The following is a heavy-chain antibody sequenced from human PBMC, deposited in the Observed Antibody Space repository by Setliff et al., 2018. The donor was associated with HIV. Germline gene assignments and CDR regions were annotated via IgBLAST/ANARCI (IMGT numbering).Heavy chain of an antibody. CDR2: ISAYNGNT. CDR1: GYTFTSYG. J-gene: IGHJ3*01. V-gene: IGHV1-18*01. Sequence: ASVKVSCKASGYTFTSYGISWVRQAPGQGLEWMGWISAYNGNTNYAQKFQGRVTMTTDTSTSIVYMELRTLRSDDTAVYYCARVPYRSAWFSGGHDAFDVWGQGTMVTVSS. D-gene: IGHD6-19*01. CDR3: ARVPYRSAWFSGGHDAFDV.